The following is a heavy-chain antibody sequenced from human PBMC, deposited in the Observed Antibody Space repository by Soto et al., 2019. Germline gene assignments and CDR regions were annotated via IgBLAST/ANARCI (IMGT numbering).Heavy chain of an antibody. Sequence: QVQLVQSGAEVKKPGSSVKVSCKASESTFRSNGISWVRQAPGQGLEWMGGIIPMFGAPNYARKFADRVRITADESTATSYMELRSLRYEDTALYYCASHDSSGYYEVDYWGQGTQVTVSA. J-gene: IGHJ4*02. CDR1: ESTFRSNG. V-gene: IGHV1-69*01. CDR2: IIPMFGAP. CDR3: ASHDSSGYYEVDY. D-gene: IGHD3-22*01.